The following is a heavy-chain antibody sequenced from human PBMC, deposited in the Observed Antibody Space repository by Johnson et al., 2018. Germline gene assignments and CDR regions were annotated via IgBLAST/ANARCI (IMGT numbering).Heavy chain of an antibody. J-gene: IGHJ3*02. CDR1: GFTFGDYA. Sequence: EVQLVESGGGLVQPGRSLRLSCTASGFTFGDYAMSWFRQAPGKGLEWVGFIRSKADGGTTEYAASVKGRFTISRDDSKSIAYLQMNSLKTEDTAVYHCTRKASGAVLFDAFDIWGQGTMVTVSS. CDR2: IRSKADGGTT. CDR3: TRKASGAVLFDAFDI. V-gene: IGHV3-49*03. D-gene: IGHD7-27*01.